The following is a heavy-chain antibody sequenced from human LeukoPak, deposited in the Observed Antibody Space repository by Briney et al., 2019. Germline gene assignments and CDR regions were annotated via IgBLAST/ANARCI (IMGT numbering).Heavy chain of an antibody. CDR1: GYTFTGFY. J-gene: IGHJ4*02. CDR2: INPNSGGT. D-gene: IGHD6-19*01. V-gene: IGHV1-2*02. Sequence: ASVKVSCKASGYTFTGFYMHWVRQAPGQGLEWMGWINPNSGGTNYAQKFQGRVTMTRDTSISTAYMELSRLRSDDTAVYYCAASQEGSGWYFYFDYWGQGTLVTVSS. CDR3: AASQEGSGWYFYFDY.